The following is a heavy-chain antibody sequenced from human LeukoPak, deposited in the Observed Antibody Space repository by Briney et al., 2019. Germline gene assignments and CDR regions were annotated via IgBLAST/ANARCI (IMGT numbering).Heavy chain of an antibody. J-gene: IGHJ4*02. Sequence: GSLRILWAAFGFTLSSYALHWVRQAPGKGLEWVAVISYDGSNKYYADSVKGRFTISRDNSKNTLYLQMNSLRAEDTAVYYCARGFDYWGQGTLVTVSS. CDR2: ISYDGSNK. CDR3: ARGFDY. CDR1: GFTLSSYA. V-gene: IGHV3-30-3*01.